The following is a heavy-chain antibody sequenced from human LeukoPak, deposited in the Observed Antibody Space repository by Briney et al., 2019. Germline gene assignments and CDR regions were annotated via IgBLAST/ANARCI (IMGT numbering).Heavy chain of an antibody. CDR2: TYYRSTWYN. CDR1: GDSVSSVSAA. Sequence: SQTLSLTCAISGDSVSSVSAAWNWIRQSPSRGLEWLARTYYRSTWYNVYAVSVKSRITMNPDTSKNQFSLQLNSVTPEDTAVYYCARWNHASHWFDPWGQGTLVTVSS. J-gene: IGHJ5*02. V-gene: IGHV6-1*01. D-gene: IGHD1-14*01. CDR3: ARWNHASHWFDP.